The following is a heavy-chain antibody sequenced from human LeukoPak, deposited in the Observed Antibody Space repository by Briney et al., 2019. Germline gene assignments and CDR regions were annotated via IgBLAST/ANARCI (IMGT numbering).Heavy chain of an antibody. CDR2: IYHSGST. D-gene: IGHD3-16*01. Sequence: PSETLSLTCAVSGYSISSGDYWAWIRQPPGKGLEWIRSIYHSGSTYYNPSLKSRVTISVDTSKNQFSLKLSSVTAADTAVYFCARGGYYYYYMDVWGKGTTVTVSS. CDR1: GYSISSGDY. V-gene: IGHV4-38-2*01. J-gene: IGHJ6*03. CDR3: ARGGYYYYYMDV.